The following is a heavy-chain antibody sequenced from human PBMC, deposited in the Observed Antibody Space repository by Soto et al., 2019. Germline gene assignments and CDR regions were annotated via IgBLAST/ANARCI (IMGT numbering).Heavy chain of an antibody. D-gene: IGHD6-6*01. CDR1: GGSISSYY. CDR2: ISYSGST. V-gene: IGHV4-59*01. CDR3: ARGGSSNGYYYYGMDV. Sequence: QVQLQESGPGLVKPSETLSLTCTVSGGSISSYYWSWIRQPPGKGLEWIGYISYSGSTNYNPSPKRRGPLSVDTSKNQSSLKLSSVTAADTAVYYCARGGSSNGYYYYGMDVWGQGTTVTVSS. J-gene: IGHJ6*02.